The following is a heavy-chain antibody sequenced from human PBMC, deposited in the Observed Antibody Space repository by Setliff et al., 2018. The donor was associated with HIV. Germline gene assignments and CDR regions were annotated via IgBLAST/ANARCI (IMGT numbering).Heavy chain of an antibody. CDR2: ISSGGNT. D-gene: IGHD2-8*02. Sequence: SETLSLTCTVPGVSITSTNFYWGWIRQPPGKGLEWIGSISSGGNTYYNTSLKSRVTMSIDTSNNQFSLKLSSVTAADTSVYHCARLYLNTGGYWASTYRYLDLWGRGTLVTVSS. J-gene: IGHJ2*01. CDR3: ARLYLNTGGYWASTYRYLDL. CDR1: GVSITSTNFY. V-gene: IGHV4-39*01.